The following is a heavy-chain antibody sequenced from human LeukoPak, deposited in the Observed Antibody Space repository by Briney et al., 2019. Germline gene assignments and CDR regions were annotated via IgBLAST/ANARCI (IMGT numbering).Heavy chain of an antibody. CDR2: ISNDGVNK. Sequence: PGGSLRLSCAASGFMFSGYGMLWVRQAPGKGLEWVALISNDGVNKDYGDSVKGRFTISRDNSKNTLYLQMNSLRTEDTAVYYCARVPADYWGQGTLVTVSS. V-gene: IGHV3-30*03. CDR3: ARVPADY. J-gene: IGHJ4*02. CDR1: GFMFSGYG.